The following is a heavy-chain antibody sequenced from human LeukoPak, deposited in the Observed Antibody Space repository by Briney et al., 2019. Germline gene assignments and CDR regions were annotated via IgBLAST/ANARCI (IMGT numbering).Heavy chain of an antibody. D-gene: IGHD3-22*01. V-gene: IGHV3-48*03. J-gene: IGHJ2*01. CDR3: ARDLYYYDSSGYSRYFDL. Sequence: PGGSLRLSCAASGFTSSSYEMNWVRQAPGKGLEWVSYISSSGSTIYYADSVKGRFTISRDNAKNSLYLQMNSLRAEDTAVYYCARDLYYYDSSGYSRYFDLWGRGTLVTVSS. CDR1: GFTSSSYE. CDR2: ISSSGSTI.